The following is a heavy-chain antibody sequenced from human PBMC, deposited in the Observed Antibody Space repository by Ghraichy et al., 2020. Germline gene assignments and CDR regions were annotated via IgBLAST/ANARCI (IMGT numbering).Heavy chain of an antibody. CDR2: IYYSGST. V-gene: IGHV4-39*01. CDR3: ARHQGVSSGYYPGGMDV. Sequence: ESLNISCTVSGGSISSSSYYWGWIRQPPGKGLEWIGSIYYSGSTYYNPSLKSRVTISVDTSKNQFSLKLSSVTAADTAVYYCARHQGVSSGYYPGGMDVWGQGTTVTVSS. CDR1: GGSISSSSYY. D-gene: IGHD3-22*01. J-gene: IGHJ6*02.